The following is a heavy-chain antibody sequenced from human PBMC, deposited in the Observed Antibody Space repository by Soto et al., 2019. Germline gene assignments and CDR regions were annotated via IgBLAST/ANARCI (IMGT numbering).Heavy chain of an antibody. CDR2: MNPNSGNT. V-gene: IGHV1-8*01. CDR1: GYTFTSYD. Sequence: ASVKVSCKASGYTFTSYDINWVRQTTGQGLEWMGWMNPNSGNTGYAQKFQGRVTMTRNTSISTAYMELSSLRSEDTAVYYCARGVRTGVQQLALYYYYMAVWGKGTTVTVSS. J-gene: IGHJ6*03. CDR3: ARGVRTGVQQLALYYYYMAV. D-gene: IGHD6-13*01.